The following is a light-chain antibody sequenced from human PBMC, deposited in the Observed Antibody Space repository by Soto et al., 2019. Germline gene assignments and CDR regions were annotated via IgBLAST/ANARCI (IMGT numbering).Light chain of an antibody. V-gene: IGLV1-44*01. J-gene: IGLJ1*01. Sequence: QLVLSQPPSASGTPGQRVTISCSGSMYNIGSNAVNWYQQLPGTAPKLLIYSNNERPSGVPDRFSGSKSGTSAPLAISGLQSEDEADYYCAAWDDRLSGYVFGTGTKLTVL. CDR3: AAWDDRLSGYV. CDR2: SNN. CDR1: MYNIGSNA.